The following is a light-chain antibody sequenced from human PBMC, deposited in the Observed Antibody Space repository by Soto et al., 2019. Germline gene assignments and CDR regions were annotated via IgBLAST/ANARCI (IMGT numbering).Light chain of an antibody. Sequence: ESVLTQSPGTLSLSPGERATLSCRARQSVSSSYLAWYQQKPGQAPRLLIYAASSRATGIPDRFSGSGSGTDFTLTISRLEPEDFAVYYCQQYGSSPYTFGQWTKLEIK. CDR3: QQYGSSPYT. CDR1: QSVSSSY. V-gene: IGKV3-20*01. J-gene: IGKJ2*01. CDR2: AAS.